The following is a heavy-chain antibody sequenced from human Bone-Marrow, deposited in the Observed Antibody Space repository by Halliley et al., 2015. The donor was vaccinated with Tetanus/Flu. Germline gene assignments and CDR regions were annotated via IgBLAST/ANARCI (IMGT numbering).Heavy chain of an antibody. V-gene: IGHV4-59*01. J-gene: IGHJ4*02. Sequence: EWIGFISSRGSTNYNPSLERRVTLSVDTSKNQFSLRLTSVTAADTAVYYCVRDAYASSHFDYWGQGRLVTVSS. CDR2: ISSRGST. D-gene: IGHD2-8*01. CDR3: VRDAYASSHFDY.